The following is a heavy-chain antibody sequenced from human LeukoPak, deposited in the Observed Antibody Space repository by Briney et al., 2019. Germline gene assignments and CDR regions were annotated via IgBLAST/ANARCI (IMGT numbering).Heavy chain of an antibody. CDR1: GGSFSGYY. Sequence: LSLTCAVYGGSFSGYYMSWIRQAPGKGLEWVSYISSSGSTIYYADSVKGRFTISRDNAKNSLYLQMNSLRAEDTAVYYCARDGGYDKPFDYWGQGTLVTVSS. D-gene: IGHD5-12*01. CDR3: ARDGGYDKPFDY. V-gene: IGHV3-11*01. CDR2: ISSSGSTI. J-gene: IGHJ4*02.